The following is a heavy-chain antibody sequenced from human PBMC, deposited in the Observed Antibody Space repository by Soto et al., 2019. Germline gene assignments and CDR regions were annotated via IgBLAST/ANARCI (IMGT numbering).Heavy chain of an antibody. J-gene: IGHJ4*02. Sequence: TSETLSLTCAVYGGSFSGYYWSWIRQPPGKGLEWIGEINHSGSTNYNPSLKSRVTISVDTSKNQFSLKLSSVTAADTAVYYCAREGYGRYYFDYWGQGTLVTVSS. CDR3: AREGYGRYYFDY. D-gene: IGHD2-15*01. V-gene: IGHV4-34*01. CDR2: INHSGST. CDR1: GGSFSGYY.